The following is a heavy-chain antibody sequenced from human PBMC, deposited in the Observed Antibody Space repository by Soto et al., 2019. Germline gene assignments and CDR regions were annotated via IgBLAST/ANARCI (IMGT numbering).Heavy chain of an antibody. V-gene: IGHV3-23*01. CDR2: ISASGGTT. CDR3: AKDRKSGSGWYWDY. J-gene: IGHJ4*02. D-gene: IGHD6-19*01. Sequence: EVQLLESGGGLVQPGGSLRLSCAASGFTFSDYAMSWVRQAPGKGLEWVSAISASGGTTYYADSVGGRFTISRDNYKNTLYLQMNSLRAEDTVVYYCAKDRKSGSGWYWDYWGQGTLVTVSS. CDR1: GFTFSDYA.